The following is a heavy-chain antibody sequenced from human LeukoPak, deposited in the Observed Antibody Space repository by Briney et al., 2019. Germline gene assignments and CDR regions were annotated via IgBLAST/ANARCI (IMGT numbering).Heavy chain of an antibody. J-gene: IGHJ6*03. Sequence: SETLSLTCAVYGGSFSGYYWSWIRQPPGKGLEWIGEIKHSGSTNYNPSLKSRVTISVDTSKNQFSLKLSSVTAADTAVYYCASVNDYGDPLPRYMDVWGKGTAVTVSS. V-gene: IGHV4-34*01. D-gene: IGHD4-17*01. CDR2: IKHSGST. CDR3: ASVNDYGDPLPRYMDV. CDR1: GGSFSGYY.